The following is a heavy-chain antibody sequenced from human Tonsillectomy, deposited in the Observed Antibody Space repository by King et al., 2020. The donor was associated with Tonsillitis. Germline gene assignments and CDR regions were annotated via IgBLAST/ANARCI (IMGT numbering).Heavy chain of an antibody. J-gene: IGHJ4*02. D-gene: IGHD1-26*01. CDR3: AGGHLVGATNFDY. CDR2: IYYSGST. CDR1: GGSISSYY. V-gene: IGHV4-59*01. Sequence: QMQLQESGPGLVKPSETLSLTCTVSGGSISSYYWSWIRQPPGKGLEWIGYIYYSGSTNYNPSLKSRVTISVDTSKNQFSLKLSSVTAADTAVYYCAGGHLVGATNFDYWGQGTLVTVSS.